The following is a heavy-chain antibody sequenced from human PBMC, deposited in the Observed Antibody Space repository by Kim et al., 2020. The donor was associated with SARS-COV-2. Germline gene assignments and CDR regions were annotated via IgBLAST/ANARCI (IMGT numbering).Heavy chain of an antibody. Sequence: NTYYASSVEGRFTISTDNSKNTLYLQMNSLGAEDTAGYYCAPDGSGSFDCWGQGALVTVSS. CDR3: APDGSGSFDC. D-gene: IGHD3-10*01. V-gene: IGHV3-23*01. J-gene: IGHJ4*02. CDR2: NT.